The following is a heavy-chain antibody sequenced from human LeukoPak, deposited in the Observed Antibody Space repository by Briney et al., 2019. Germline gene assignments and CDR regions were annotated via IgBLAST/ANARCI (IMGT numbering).Heavy chain of an antibody. J-gene: IGHJ5*02. V-gene: IGHV4-39*01. CDR2: IFYSGST. CDR3: AAGRYCSGGSCPSGDWFDP. CDR1: GGSISSSSYY. Sequence: SETLSLTCTVSGGSISSSSYYWGWIRQPPGKGLEWIGIIFYSGSTYYNPSLKSRVTMSVDTSKNQFSLRLSSVTAADAAVYYCAAGRYCSGGSCPSGDWFDPWGQGTLVTVSS. D-gene: IGHD2-15*01.